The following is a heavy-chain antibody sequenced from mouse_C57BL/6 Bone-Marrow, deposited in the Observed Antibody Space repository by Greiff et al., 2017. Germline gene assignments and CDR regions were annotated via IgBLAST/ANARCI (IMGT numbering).Heavy chain of an antibody. J-gene: IGHJ1*03. CDR2: ISNLAYSI. Sequence: EVQLVESGGGLVQPGGSLKLSCAASGYTFSDYGMAWVRQAPRKGPEWVAVISNLAYSINYADTVTSRFTISRENAKHTLYLEMSSLRSEDSAMYYCARRRLLLWWYFDVWGTGTTVTVSS. CDR1: GYTFSDYG. CDR3: ARRRLLLWWYFDV. D-gene: IGHD1-1*01. V-gene: IGHV5-15*01.